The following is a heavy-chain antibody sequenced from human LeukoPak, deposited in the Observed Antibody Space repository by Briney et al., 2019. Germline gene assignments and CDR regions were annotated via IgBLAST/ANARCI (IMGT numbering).Heavy chain of an antibody. CDR2: TNHSGST. J-gene: IGHJ4*02. Sequence: PSETLSLTCAVYGGSFSGYYWSWIRQPPGKGLEWIGETNHSGSTNYNPSLKSRVTISVDTSKNQFSLKLSSVTAADTAVYYCARGGELLWFGELLESYFDYWGQGTLVTVSS. D-gene: IGHD3-10*01. V-gene: IGHV4-34*01. CDR1: GGSFSGYY. CDR3: ARGGELLWFGELLESYFDY.